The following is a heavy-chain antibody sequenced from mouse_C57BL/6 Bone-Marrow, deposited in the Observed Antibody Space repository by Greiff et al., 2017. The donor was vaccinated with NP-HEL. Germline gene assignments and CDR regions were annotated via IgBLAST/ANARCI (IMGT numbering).Heavy chain of an antibody. CDR1: GYSFTGYF. CDR2: INPYNGDT. V-gene: IGHV1-20*01. D-gene: IGHD2-2*01. Sequence: EVMLVESGPELVKPGDSVKISCKASGYSFTGYFMNWVMQSHGKSLEWIGRINPYNGDTFYNQKFKGKATLTVDKSSSTAHMELRSLTSEDSAVYYCARGDYGYWIWFAYWGQGTLVTVSA. J-gene: IGHJ3*01. CDR3: ARGDYGYWIWFAY.